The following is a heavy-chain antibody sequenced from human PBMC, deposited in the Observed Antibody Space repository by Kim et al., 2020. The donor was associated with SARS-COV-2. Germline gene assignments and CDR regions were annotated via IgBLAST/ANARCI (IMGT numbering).Heavy chain of an antibody. CDR3: ARCEGRASWHQCDY. V-gene: IGHV4-59*01. CDR1: SDSMSSYY. CDR2: IFYSGSN. J-gene: IGHJ4*02. Sequence: SETLSLTCTVSSDSMSSYYWSCIRQLPGKGLEWIGYIFYSGSNNYNPSLKSRVTISWDTTRNQFSLDLTSVIDADTAVYYCARCEGRASWHQCDYWGQG.